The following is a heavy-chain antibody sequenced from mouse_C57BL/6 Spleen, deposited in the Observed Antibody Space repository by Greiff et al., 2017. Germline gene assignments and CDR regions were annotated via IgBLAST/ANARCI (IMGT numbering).Heavy chain of an antibody. D-gene: IGHD1-1*01. CDR2: FYPGDGDT. J-gene: IGHJ2*01. Sequence: QVQLKQSGPELVKPGASVKISCKASGYAFRSSWMNWVKQRPGKGLDWIGRFYPGDGDTTYNGKFKGKATLTADKSSSTAYMQLRSLTSEDSAVYYCAREGGELPYYFDYWGQGTTLTVSS. V-gene: IGHV1-82*01. CDR3: AREGGELPYYFDY. CDR1: GYAFRSSW.